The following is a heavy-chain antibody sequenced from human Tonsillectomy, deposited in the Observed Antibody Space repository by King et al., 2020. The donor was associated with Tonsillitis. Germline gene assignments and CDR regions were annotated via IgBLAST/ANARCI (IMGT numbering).Heavy chain of an antibody. D-gene: IGHD2-21*01. V-gene: IGHV3-30*18. J-gene: IGHJ6*02. CDR3: ANELVFDTDAYYGMDV. CDR2: LSYDGSNK. Sequence: VQLVESGGGVVQPGRSLRLSCAASGFTFSTYGMHWVRQAPGKGLEWVAILSYDGSNKYYADSVKGRFTISRDNSKNTLYLQMNSLRAEDTPVYYCANELVFDTDAYYGMDVWGQGTTVTVSS. CDR1: GFTFSTYG.